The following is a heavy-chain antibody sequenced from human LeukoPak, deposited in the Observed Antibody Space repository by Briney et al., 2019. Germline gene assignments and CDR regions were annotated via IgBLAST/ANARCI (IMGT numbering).Heavy chain of an antibody. CDR3: ARVGDSSGYYHIDY. Sequence: GASVKVSCKASGYTFTDYFIHWVRQAPGQGLQWMGWVNPNSGYTGYAQKFQGRVTMTRNTSISTAYMELSSLRSEDTAVYYCARVGDSSGYYHIDYWGQGTLVTVSS. CDR2: VNPNSGYT. CDR1: GYTFTDYF. V-gene: IGHV1-8*02. J-gene: IGHJ4*02. D-gene: IGHD3-22*01.